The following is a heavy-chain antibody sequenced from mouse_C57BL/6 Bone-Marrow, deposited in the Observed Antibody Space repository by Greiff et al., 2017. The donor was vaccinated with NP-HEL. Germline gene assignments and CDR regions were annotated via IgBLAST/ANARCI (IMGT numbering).Heavy chain of an antibody. Sequence: QVQLKESGPELVKPGASVKISCKASGYAFSSSWMNWVKQRPGKGLEWIGRIYPGDGDTNYNGKFKGKATLTADKSSSTAYMQLSSLTSEDSAVYFCARGRFMINYAMDYWGQGTSVTVSS. CDR2: IYPGDGDT. CDR1: GYAFSSSW. V-gene: IGHV1-82*01. CDR3: ARGRFMINYAMDY. D-gene: IGHD2-4*01. J-gene: IGHJ4*01.